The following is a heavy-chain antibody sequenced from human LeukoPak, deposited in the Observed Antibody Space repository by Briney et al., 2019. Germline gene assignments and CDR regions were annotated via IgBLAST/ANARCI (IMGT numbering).Heavy chain of an antibody. V-gene: IGHV3-30-3*01. J-gene: IGHJ4*02. D-gene: IGHD6-19*01. CDR1: GFTFSRYA. Sequence: QAGGSLRLSCAASGFTFSRYALHWVRKAPGKGLEWVAVISSDGSNKYYAGSVEGRFTISRDNYNNTLLLQMNSLRAEDTAVYYCARTDISGWSRPLDCWGQGTLVTVSS. CDR3: ARTDISGWSRPLDC. CDR2: ISSDGSNK.